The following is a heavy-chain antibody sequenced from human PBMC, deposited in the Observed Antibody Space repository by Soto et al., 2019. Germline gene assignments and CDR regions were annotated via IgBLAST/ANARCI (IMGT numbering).Heavy chain of an antibody. CDR2: IYYSGST. V-gene: IGHV4-30-4*01. CDR1: GGSISSGDYY. Sequence: SETLSLTCTVSGGSISSGDYYWSWIRQPPGKGLEWIGYIYYSGSTYYNPSLKSRVTTSVDTSKNQFSLKLSSVTAADTAVYYCARAEEYCSGGSCYSGWFDPWGQGTLVTVSS. J-gene: IGHJ5*02. D-gene: IGHD2-15*01. CDR3: ARAEEYCSGGSCYSGWFDP.